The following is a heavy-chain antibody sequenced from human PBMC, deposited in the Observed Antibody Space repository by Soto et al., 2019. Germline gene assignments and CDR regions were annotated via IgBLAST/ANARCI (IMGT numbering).Heavy chain of an antibody. V-gene: IGHV1-3*01. CDR1: FA. Sequence: FALLWWRPSPRTRLEWMGWINAGNGDTKYSEKFQGRVTITRDTSANNAYMELSSLRSEDTSVYYGAREPGTGTALRAYQVDPSGQATLFTFS. D-gene: IGHD1-7*01. CDR3: AREPGTGTALRAYQVDP. J-gene: IGHJ5*02. CDR2: INAGNGDT.